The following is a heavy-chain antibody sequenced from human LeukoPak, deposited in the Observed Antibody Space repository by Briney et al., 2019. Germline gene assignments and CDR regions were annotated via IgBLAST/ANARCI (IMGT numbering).Heavy chain of an antibody. V-gene: IGHV3-30-3*01. J-gene: IGHJ4*02. Sequence: GRSLRLSCAASGFTFSSYAMHRVRQAPGKGLERVAVISYDGSNKYYADSVKGRFTISRDNSKNTLYLQMNSLRAEDTAVYYCARTAYDSSAYYDYWGQGILVTVSS. CDR1: GFTFSSYA. CDR3: ARTAYDSSAYYDY. D-gene: IGHD3-22*01. CDR2: ISYDGSNK.